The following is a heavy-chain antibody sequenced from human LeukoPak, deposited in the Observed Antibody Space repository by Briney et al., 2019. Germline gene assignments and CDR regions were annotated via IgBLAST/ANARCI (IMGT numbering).Heavy chain of an antibody. V-gene: IGHV1-2*02. CDR1: GYTFTGYY. D-gene: IGHD6-19*01. CDR3: ARDWYSSGWSVLDY. J-gene: IGHJ4*02. CDR2: INPNSGGT. Sequence: ASVKVSCKASGYTFTGYYMHWVRQAPGQGLEWMGWINPNSGGTNYAQKLQGRVTMTTDTSTSTAYMELRSLRSDDTAVYFCARDWYSSGWSVLDYWGQGTLVTVSS.